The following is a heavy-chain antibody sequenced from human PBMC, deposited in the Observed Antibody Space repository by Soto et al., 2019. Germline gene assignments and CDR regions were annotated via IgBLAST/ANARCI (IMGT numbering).Heavy chain of an antibody. CDR3: ARDYYGSGSYLALYYYYGMDV. CDR1: GFTFSSYG. Sequence: GGSLRLSCAASGFTFSSYGMHWVRQAPGKGLEWVAVIWYDGSNKYYADSVKGRFTISRDNSKNTLYLQMNSLRAEDTAVYYCARDYYGSGSYLALYYYYGMDVWGQGTTVTVSS. D-gene: IGHD3-10*01. V-gene: IGHV3-33*01. J-gene: IGHJ6*02. CDR2: IWYDGSNK.